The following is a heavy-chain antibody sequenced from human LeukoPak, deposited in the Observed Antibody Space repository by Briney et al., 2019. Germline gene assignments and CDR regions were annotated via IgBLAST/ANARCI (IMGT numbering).Heavy chain of an antibody. CDR1: GGSISNYY. CDR3: ARGGVNWTYDY. Sequence: SETLSLTCTVSGGSISNYYWSWLRQPPGKGLEWIGYIYYSGSTNYNPSLKSRVTISVDTSKNQFSLKLYSVTAADTAVYYCARGGVNWTYDYWGQGTLVTVSS. CDR2: IYYSGST. D-gene: IGHD1-7*01. J-gene: IGHJ4*02. V-gene: IGHV4-59*01.